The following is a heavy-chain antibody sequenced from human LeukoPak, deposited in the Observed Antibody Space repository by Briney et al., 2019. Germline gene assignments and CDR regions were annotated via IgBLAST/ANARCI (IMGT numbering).Heavy chain of an antibody. CDR2: IYYSGST. CDR3: ASTSGITGTTGDY. J-gene: IGHJ4*02. Sequence: SETLSLTCTVSGGSISSGGYYWSWIHQHPGKGLEWIGYIYYSGSTYYNPSLKSRVTISVDTSKNQFSLKLSSVTAADTAVYYCASTSGITGTTGDYWGQGTLVTVSS. V-gene: IGHV4-31*03. CDR1: GGSISSGGYY. D-gene: IGHD1-20*01.